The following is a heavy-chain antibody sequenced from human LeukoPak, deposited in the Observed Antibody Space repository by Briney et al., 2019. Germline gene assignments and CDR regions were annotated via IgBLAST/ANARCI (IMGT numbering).Heavy chain of an antibody. CDR3: ASYSSGWYSSYFDY. CDR2: INHSGST. V-gene: IGHV4-34*01. Sequence: PSETLSLTCAVYGGSFSGYYWSWIRQPPGKGLEWIGEINHSGSTNYNPSLKSRVTISVDTSKNQFSLKLSSVTAADTAVYYCASYSSGWYSSYFDYWGQGTLVTVSS. D-gene: IGHD6-19*01. CDR1: GGSFSGYY. J-gene: IGHJ4*02.